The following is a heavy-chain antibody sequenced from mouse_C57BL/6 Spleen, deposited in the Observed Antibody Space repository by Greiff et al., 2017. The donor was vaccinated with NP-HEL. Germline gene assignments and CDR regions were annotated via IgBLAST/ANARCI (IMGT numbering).Heavy chain of an antibody. Sequence: EVHLVESGAELVRPGASVKLSCTASGFNIKDDYMHWVKQRPEQGLEWIGWIDPENGDTEYASKFQGKATITADTSSNTAYLQLSSLTSEDTAVYYCTHYDYGGYYYAMDYWGQGTSVTVSS. CDR1: GFNIKDDY. V-gene: IGHV14-4*01. CDR2: IDPENGDT. J-gene: IGHJ4*01. CDR3: THYDYGGYYYAMDY. D-gene: IGHD2-4*01.